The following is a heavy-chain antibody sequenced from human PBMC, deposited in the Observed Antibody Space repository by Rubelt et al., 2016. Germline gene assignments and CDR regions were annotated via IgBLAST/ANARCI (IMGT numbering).Heavy chain of an antibody. CDR3: AKGEGLALSGAYFGY. J-gene: IGHJ4*02. D-gene: IGHD2-15*01. Sequence: SGGGLVQPGGSLRLSCAASGFNFIAHDMHWVRQGAGRGLEWVAGIHPTGQTFYADSVKGRFTISRDNSKSTLDLQVNSLRPEDTAVYYCAKGEGLALSGAYFGYWGQGTLVTVSS. V-gene: IGHV3-13*01. CDR1: GFNFIAHD. CDR2: IHPTGQT.